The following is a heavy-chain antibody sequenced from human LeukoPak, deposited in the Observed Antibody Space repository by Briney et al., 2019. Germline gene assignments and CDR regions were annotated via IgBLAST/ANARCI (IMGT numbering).Heavy chain of an antibody. D-gene: IGHD3-9*01. J-gene: IGHJ6*02. CDR1: GYTFTSYG. Sequence: ASVKVSCKASGYTFTSYGISWVRQAPGQGLEWMGWISAYNGNTNYAQKLQGRVTMTTDTSTSTAYMELRSLRSDDTAVYYCARGVRLRYFDWLPHYYYGMDVWGQGTTVTVSS. CDR3: ARGVRLRYFDWLPHYYYGMDV. V-gene: IGHV1-18*01. CDR2: ISAYNGNT.